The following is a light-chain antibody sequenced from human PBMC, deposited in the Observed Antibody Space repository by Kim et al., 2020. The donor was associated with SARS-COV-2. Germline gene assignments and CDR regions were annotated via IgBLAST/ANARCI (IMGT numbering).Light chain of an antibody. J-gene: IGLJ3*02. Sequence: QSVLTQPPSASGSPGQSVTISCTGSSNDIGGYNYVSWYQQYPGKAPKLMIYEVSKRPSGVPDRFSGSKSGNTASLTVSGLQADDEAEYYCISRATVINLVFGGGTQLTVL. CDR1: SNDIGGYNY. CDR2: EVS. CDR3: ISRATVINLV. V-gene: IGLV2-8*01.